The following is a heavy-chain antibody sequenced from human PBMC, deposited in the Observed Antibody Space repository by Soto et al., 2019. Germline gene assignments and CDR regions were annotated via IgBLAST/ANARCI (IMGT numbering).Heavy chain of an antibody. CDR2: MNPNSGNT. CDR3: ARSRVVVTARYDY. V-gene: IGHV1-8*01. Sequence: ASVKVSSKASGYTFTSYDINWVRQATGQGLEWMGWMNPNSGNTGYAQKFQGRVTMTRNTSISTAYMELSSLRSEDTAVYYCARSRVVVTARYDYWGQGTLVTVSS. J-gene: IGHJ4*02. D-gene: IGHD2-21*02. CDR1: GYTFTSYD.